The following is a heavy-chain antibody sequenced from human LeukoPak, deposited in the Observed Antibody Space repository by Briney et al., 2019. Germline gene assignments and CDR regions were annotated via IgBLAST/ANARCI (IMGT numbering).Heavy chain of an antibody. J-gene: IGHJ4*02. CDR3: ARDRAEQWLDRGIDY. D-gene: IGHD6-19*01. CDR1: GGSISSSSYY. V-gene: IGHV4-61*01. Sequence: SETLSLTCTVSGGSISSSSYYWSWIRQPPGKGLEWIGYIYYSGSTNYNPSLKSRVTISVDTSKNQFSLKLSSVTAADTAVYYCARDRAEQWLDRGIDYWGQGTLVTVSS. CDR2: IYYSGST.